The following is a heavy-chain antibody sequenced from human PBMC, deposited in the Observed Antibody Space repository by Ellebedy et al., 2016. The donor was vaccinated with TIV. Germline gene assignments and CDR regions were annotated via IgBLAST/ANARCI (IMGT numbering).Heavy chain of an antibody. CDR1: VYTFTSYG. CDR2: ISAYNGNT. J-gene: IGHJ5*01. D-gene: IGHD2-2*01. Sequence: ASVKVSXXASVYTFTSYGSSRVRKAPGQGLEWMGWISAYNGNTNYAQKLQGRVTMTTDTSTSTAYMELRSLRSDDTAVYYCARLGSTSSNWFDPWGQGTLVTVSS. CDR3: ARLGSTSSNWFDP. V-gene: IGHV1-18*01.